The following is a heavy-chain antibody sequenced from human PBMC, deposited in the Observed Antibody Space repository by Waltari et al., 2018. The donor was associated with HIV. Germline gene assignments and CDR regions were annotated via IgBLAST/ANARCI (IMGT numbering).Heavy chain of an antibody. CDR2: INIDGRTI. V-gene: IGHV3-74*01. Sequence: EVQLVQSGGGLIKPGGSLRLSCAASGFSVTNYWMHWVRQSPGKGLVWVPRINIDGRTIDSADSVKGRFTISRDSAKNTLSLQMNSLREEDTAVYYCSRDTFGEYDFWGQGALVTVSS. CDR1: GFSVTNYW. D-gene: IGHD3-3*01. CDR3: SRDTFGEYDF. J-gene: IGHJ4*02.